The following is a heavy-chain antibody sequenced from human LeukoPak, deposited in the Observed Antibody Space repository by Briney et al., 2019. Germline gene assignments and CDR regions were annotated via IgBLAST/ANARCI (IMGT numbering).Heavy chain of an antibody. CDR3: ASEGCSGGSCYFDY. V-gene: IGHV3-21*01. CDR1: GFTFSSYS. CDR2: ISSSSSYI. Sequence: PGVSLRLSCAASGFTFSSYSMNWVRQAPGKGLEWVSSISSSSSYIYYADSVKGRFTISRDNAKNSLYLQMNSLRAEDTAVYYCASEGCSGGSCYFDYWGQGTLVTVSS. D-gene: IGHD2-15*01. J-gene: IGHJ4*02.